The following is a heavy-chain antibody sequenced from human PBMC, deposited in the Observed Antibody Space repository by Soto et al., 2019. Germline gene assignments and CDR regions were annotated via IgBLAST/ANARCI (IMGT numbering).Heavy chain of an antibody. D-gene: IGHD3-9*01. CDR2: IYYSGST. V-gene: IGHV4-39*01. CDR3: ARRGTIFLSPYYYYYMDV. J-gene: IGHJ6*03. Sequence: QLQLQESGPGLVKPSETLSLTCTVSGGSISSSSYYWDWIRQPPGKGLEWIGSIYYSGSTYYNPSLKSRVTISVDTSKNQSSLNLSSVTAADTAVYYCARRGTIFLSPYYYYYMDVWGKGTTVTVSS. CDR1: GGSISSSSYY.